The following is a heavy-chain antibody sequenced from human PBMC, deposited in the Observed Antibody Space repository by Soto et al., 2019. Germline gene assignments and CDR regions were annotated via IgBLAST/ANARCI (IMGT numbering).Heavy chain of an antibody. V-gene: IGHV3-33*05. CDR2: ILYDGNNK. Sequence: PGGSLRLSCAASGFSFSTYGMHWVRQAPGKGLEWVAVILYDGNNKYYADSVEGRFTISRDNSKNTLYLQMNSLRAEDTAVYYCARGWSYYDSSGYYYPPGYWGQGTLVTVSS. D-gene: IGHD3-22*01. CDR3: ARGWSYYDSSGYYYPPGY. J-gene: IGHJ4*02. CDR1: GFSFSTYG.